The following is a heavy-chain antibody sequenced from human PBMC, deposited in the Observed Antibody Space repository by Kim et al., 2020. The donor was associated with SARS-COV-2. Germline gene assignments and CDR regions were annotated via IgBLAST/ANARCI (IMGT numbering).Heavy chain of an antibody. D-gene: IGHD5-18*01. V-gene: IGHV4-31*03. CDR1: GGSISSGGYY. CDR3: ARVGYSYGINWFDP. J-gene: IGHJ5*02. Sequence: SETLSLTCTVSGGSISSGGYYWSWIRQHPGKGLEWIGYIYYSGSTYYNPSLKSRVTISVDTSKNQFSLKLSSVTAADTAVYYCARVGYSYGINWFDPWGQGTLVTVSS. CDR2: IYYSGST.